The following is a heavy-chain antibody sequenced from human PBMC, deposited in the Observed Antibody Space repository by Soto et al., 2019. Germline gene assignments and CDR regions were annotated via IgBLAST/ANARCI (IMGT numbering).Heavy chain of an antibody. CDR1: GYTFTSYD. CDR2: MNPNSGNT. V-gene: IGHV1-8*01. D-gene: IGHD3-3*01. CDR3: ATRSDTYYDFWSGYVDASDI. Sequence: QVQLVQSGAEVKKPGASVKVSCKASGYTFTSYDINWVRQATGQGLEWMGWMNPNSGNTGYAQKFQGRVTMTRNTSISTAYMELSSLRSEDTAVYYCATRSDTYYDFWSGYVDASDIWGQGTMVTVSS. J-gene: IGHJ3*02.